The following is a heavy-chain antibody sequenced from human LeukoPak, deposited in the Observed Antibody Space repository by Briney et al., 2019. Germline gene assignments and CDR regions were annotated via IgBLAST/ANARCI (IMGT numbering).Heavy chain of an antibody. CDR2: INPNSGGT. D-gene: IGHD3-10*01. CDR1: GYTFTGYY. V-gene: IGHV1-2*02. Sequence: ASVKVSCKASGYTFTGYYMHWVRQAPGQGLEWMGWINPNSGGTNYAQKFQGRVTMTKDTSISTAYMELSRLRSDDTAVYYCARDRLLWFGRANLFGYWGQGTLVTVSS. CDR3: ARDRLLWFGRANLFGY. J-gene: IGHJ4*02.